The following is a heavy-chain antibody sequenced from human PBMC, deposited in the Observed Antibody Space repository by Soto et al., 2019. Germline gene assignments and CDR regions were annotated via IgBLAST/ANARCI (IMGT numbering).Heavy chain of an antibody. J-gene: IGHJ4*02. V-gene: IGHV4-4*07. Sequence: PSETLSLTCTVSGGSISSYYWSWIRQPAGKGLEWVGRIYTSGSTNYNPSLKSRVTMSVDTSKNQFSLKLSSVTAADTAVYYCARDGVWFGELLYSFEYWGQGTLVTVSS. CDR3: ARDGVWFGELLYSFEY. D-gene: IGHD3-10*01. CDR1: GGSISSYY. CDR2: IYTSGST.